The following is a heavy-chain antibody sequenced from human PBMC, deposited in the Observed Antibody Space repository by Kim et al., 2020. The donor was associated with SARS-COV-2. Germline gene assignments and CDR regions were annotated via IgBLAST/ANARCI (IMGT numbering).Heavy chain of an antibody. CDR3: AKDLEWLLLQSGAFDI. V-gene: IGHV3-23*01. D-gene: IGHD3-22*01. J-gene: IGHJ3*02. Sequence: SVKGRFTISRDNSKNTLYLQMNSLRAEDTAVYYCAKDLEWLLLQSGAFDIWGQGTMVTVSS.